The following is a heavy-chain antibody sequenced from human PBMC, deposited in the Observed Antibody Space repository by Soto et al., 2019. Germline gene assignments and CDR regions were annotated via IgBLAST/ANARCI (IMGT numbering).Heavy chain of an antibody. V-gene: IGHV3-33*05. CDR2: ISYDVSNK. CDR3: GAGGGDGSGGYVALDI. CDR1: GFTFNTDA. Sequence: AGSLRLSCAASGFTFNTDAMHWGRQAPGKGREWVAIISYDVSNKYYADSVRGRFNIYIDNSENTLYLQMNSLRAEDTAVYYCGAGGGDGSGGYVALDIWGQGTMVTVSS. D-gene: IGHD6-19*01. J-gene: IGHJ3*02.